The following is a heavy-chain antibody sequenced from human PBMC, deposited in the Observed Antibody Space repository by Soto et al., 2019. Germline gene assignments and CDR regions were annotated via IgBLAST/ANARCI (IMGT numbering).Heavy chain of an antibody. V-gene: IGHV3-43*01. Sequence: GGSLRLSCAASGFTFHDYSMYWVRQVPGKGLEWVSLISWEGGRTEYADYVKGRFTISRDNAKNSLYLQMNSLRAEDTAVYYCAKSGPLVPAAMLDYWGQGTLVTVSS. CDR3: AKSGPLVPAAMLDY. D-gene: IGHD2-2*01. CDR1: GFTFHDYS. J-gene: IGHJ4*02. CDR2: ISWEGGRT.